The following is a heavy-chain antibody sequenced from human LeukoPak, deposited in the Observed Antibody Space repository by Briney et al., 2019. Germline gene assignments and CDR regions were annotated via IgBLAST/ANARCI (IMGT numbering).Heavy chain of an antibody. D-gene: IGHD4-17*01. CDR2: INHGGST. V-gene: IGHV4-34*01. CDR3: TRASDNEDYSLDYIYYMDV. J-gene: IGHJ6*03. Sequence: SETLSLTCAVYGGPFSGYYWGCIPQTPGKALEWIGEINHGGSTNYNPSLKSRVTMSVDTSKNQFSLHLASVTAADTAVYYWTRASDNEDYSLDYIYYMDVWGEGTTVTVSS. CDR1: GGPFSGYY.